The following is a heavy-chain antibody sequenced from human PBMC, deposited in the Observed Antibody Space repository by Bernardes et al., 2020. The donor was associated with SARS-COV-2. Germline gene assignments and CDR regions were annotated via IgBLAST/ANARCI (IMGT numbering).Heavy chain of an antibody. Sequence: SGPTLVKPTQTLTLTCTFSGFSLSTSGVGVGWIRQPPGKALEWLALIYWDDDKRYSPSLKSRLTITKDTSKNQVVLTMTNMDPVDTATYYCAHRHQSYYYDSSGNDAFDIWGQGTMVTVSS. CDR1: GFSLSTSGVG. CDR3: AHRHQSYYYDSSGNDAFDI. J-gene: IGHJ3*02. CDR2: IYWDDDK. V-gene: IGHV2-5*02. D-gene: IGHD3-22*01.